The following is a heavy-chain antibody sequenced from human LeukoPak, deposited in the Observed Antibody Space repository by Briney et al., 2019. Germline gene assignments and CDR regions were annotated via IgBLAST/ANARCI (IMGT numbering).Heavy chain of an antibody. CDR2: ISYDGSNK. CDR1: GFTFSNAW. Sequence: GGSLRLSCAASGFTFSNAWMSWVRQAPGKGLEWVAVISYDGSNKYYADSVKGRFTISRDNSKNTLYLQMNSLRAEDTAVYYCARDAGYYYDSSGYYGDWGQGTLVTVSS. V-gene: IGHV3-30*03. D-gene: IGHD3-22*01. J-gene: IGHJ4*02. CDR3: ARDAGYYYDSSGYYGD.